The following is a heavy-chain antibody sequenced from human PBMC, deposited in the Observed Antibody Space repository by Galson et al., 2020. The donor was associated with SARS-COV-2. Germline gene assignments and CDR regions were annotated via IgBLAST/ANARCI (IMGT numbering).Heavy chain of an antibody. J-gene: IGHJ4*02. V-gene: IGHV3-30*18. D-gene: IGHD3-10*01. CDR2: ISYDGSNK. Sequence: GGSLRLSCAASGFTFSSYGMHWVRQAPGKGLEWVAVISYDGSNKYYADSVKGRFTISRDNSKNTLYLQMNSLRAEDTAVYYWANLGALYGSGIHDYWGQGTLVTVSS. CDR3: ANLGALYGSGIHDY. CDR1: GFTFSSYG.